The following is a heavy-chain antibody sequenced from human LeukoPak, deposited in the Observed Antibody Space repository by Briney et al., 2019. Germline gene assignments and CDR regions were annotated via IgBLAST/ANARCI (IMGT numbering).Heavy chain of an antibody. CDR1: GFTFSSYA. CDR2: ISGSGGST. D-gene: IGHD2-21*02. J-gene: IGHJ4*02. Sequence: GGSLRLSCAASGFTFSSYAMSWVRQAPGKGLEWVSAISGSGGSTYYADSVKGRFTISRDNSKNTLYLQMNSLRAEDTAVYYCARDSPVGSVVVTAMGYWGQGTLVTVSS. CDR3: ARDSPVGSVVVTAMGY. V-gene: IGHV3-23*01.